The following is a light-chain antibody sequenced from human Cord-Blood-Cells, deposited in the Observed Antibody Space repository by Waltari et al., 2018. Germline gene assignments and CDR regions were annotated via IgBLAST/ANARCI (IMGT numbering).Light chain of an antibody. CDR1: QSISSW. Sequence: DIQMTQSPSTLSAPVGERVTITCRASQSISSWLAWYQQKPGKAPKLLIYDASSLESGVPSRFSGSGSGTEFTLTISSLQPDDFATYYCQQYNSYSGTFGQGTKLEIK. J-gene: IGKJ2*01. CDR3: QQYNSYSGT. CDR2: DAS. V-gene: IGKV1-5*01.